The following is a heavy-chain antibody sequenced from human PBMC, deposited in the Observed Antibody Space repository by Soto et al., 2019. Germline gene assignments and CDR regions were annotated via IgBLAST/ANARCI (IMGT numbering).Heavy chain of an antibody. D-gene: IGHD4-17*01. CDR1: GGSVSIGDYL. CDR2: IHDSGNT. Sequence: SETLSLTCTVFGGSVSIGDYLWSWIRQRPGKGLEWIGYIHDSGNTYYNPSLKSRVTISLDTSKNQFSLKVSSMTAADTAVYFCARARGGDSGDYASLFDRWGQGNLVTVSS. CDR3: ARARGGDSGDYASLFDR. J-gene: IGHJ5*02. V-gene: IGHV4-30-4*01.